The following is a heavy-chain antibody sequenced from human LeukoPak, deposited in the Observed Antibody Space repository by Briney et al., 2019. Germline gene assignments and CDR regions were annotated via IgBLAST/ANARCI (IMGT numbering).Heavy chain of an antibody. CDR1: GFTFSSYG. J-gene: IGHJ4*02. CDR3: AKGWGYCSGGSCYPSWVY. V-gene: IGHV3-30*02. D-gene: IGHD2-15*01. Sequence: GGSLRLSCAASGFTFSSYGMHWVRQAPGKGLEWVAFIRYDGSNKYYADSVKGRFTISRDNSKNTLYLQMNSLRAEDTAVYYCAKGWGYCSGGSCYPSWVYWGQGTLVTVSS. CDR2: IRYDGSNK.